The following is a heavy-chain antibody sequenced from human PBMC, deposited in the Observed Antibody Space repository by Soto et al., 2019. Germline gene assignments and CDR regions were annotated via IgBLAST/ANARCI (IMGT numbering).Heavy chain of an antibody. CDR3: ASSRIGDYGDLNFAY. D-gene: IGHD4-17*01. J-gene: IGHJ4*02. Sequence: QVQLQESGPGLVKPSQTLSLTCTVSGGSISSGGYYWSWIRQHPGKGLEWIGYIYYSGSTYYNPSLKSRVTIAVDTSKNQFSLKLSSVTAADTAVYYCASSRIGDYGDLNFAYGGQGTLVTVSS. CDR2: IYYSGST. V-gene: IGHV4-31*03. CDR1: GGSISSGGYY.